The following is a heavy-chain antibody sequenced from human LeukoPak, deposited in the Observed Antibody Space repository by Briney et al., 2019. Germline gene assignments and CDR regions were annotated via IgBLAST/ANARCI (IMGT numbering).Heavy chain of an antibody. D-gene: IGHD2-2*01. J-gene: IGHJ4*02. Sequence: PGGSLRLSCAASGFTFTSYAMHWVRQAPGKGLEWVAVISYDGSNKYYADSVKGRFTISRDNSKNTLYLQMNSLRAEDTAVYYCARGEPAAINPYYFDYWGQGTLVTVSS. CDR3: ARGEPAAINPYYFDY. CDR2: ISYDGSNK. CDR1: GFTFTSYA. V-gene: IGHV3-30-3*01.